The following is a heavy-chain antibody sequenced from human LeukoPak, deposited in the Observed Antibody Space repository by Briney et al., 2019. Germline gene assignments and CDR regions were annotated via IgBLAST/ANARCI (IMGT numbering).Heavy chain of an antibody. CDR1: GGSISSRNYY. CDR2: ISYSGST. CDR3: ARKGGSGWSSEYFDY. Sequence: SETLSLTCTVSGGSISSRNYYWGWIRQPPGKGLEWIGFISYSGSTYYNPSLKSRVTLSVDTSKSHFSLKLSSVTAADTAVYYCARKGGSGWSSEYFDYWGQGTLVTVSS. D-gene: IGHD6-19*01. J-gene: IGHJ4*02. V-gene: IGHV4-39*02.